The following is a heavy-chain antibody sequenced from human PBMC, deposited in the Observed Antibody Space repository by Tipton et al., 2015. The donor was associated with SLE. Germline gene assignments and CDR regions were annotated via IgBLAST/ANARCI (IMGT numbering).Heavy chain of an antibody. D-gene: IGHD1-26*01. Sequence: TLSLTCTVSGHSISTTYYWGWIRQPPGKGLEWIGNIYHSGSTFYNPSPESRVTLSVDTSKNQFSLKLSSVTAADTAVYYCARSYANLYYFDYWGQGTLVTVSS. J-gene: IGHJ4*02. CDR3: ARSYANLYYFDY. CDR2: IYHSGST. CDR1: GHSISTTYY. V-gene: IGHV4-38-2*02.